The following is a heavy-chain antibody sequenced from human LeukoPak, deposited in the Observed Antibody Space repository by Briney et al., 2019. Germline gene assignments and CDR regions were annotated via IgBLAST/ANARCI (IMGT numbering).Heavy chain of an antibody. V-gene: IGHV4-39*01. CDR2: IYYSGST. J-gene: IGHJ4*02. Sequence: PSETLSLTCTVSGGSISSSNYYWGWIRQPPGKGLEWIGNIYYSGSTHYKPSLKTRVTISVDTSKNQFSLKLTSVTAADTAVYYCARHASVDGNWPRPLDYWGQGSLVTVSS. CDR1: GGSISSSNYY. CDR3: ARHASVDGNWPRPLDY. D-gene: IGHD6-19*01.